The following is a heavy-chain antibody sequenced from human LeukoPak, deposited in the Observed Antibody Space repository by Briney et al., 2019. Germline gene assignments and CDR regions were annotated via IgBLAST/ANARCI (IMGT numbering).Heavy chain of an antibody. CDR2: LYTGGGT. V-gene: IGHV3-53*01. CDR3: TRSGYRHPYHFDS. CDR1: GFSVRTTY. D-gene: IGHD3-22*01. J-gene: IGHJ4*02. Sequence: GGSLSLSCAASGFSVRTTYMSWVRRAPGKRLEWVSVLYTGGGTDHADSVKGRFTISRDNSKNTLSLQMNSLRVEDTAIYYCTRSGYRHPYHFDSWGQGTLVIVSS.